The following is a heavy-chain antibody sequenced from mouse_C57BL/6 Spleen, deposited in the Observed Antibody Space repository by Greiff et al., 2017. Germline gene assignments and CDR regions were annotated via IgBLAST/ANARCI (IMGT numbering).Heavy chain of an antibody. V-gene: IGHV1-82*01. CDR1: GYAFSSSW. Sequence: VQLQQSGPELVKPGASVKISCKASGYAFSSSWMNWVKQRPGKGLEWIGRIYPGDGDTTYNGKFKGKATLTADKSSSTAYMQLSSLTSEDSAVYFCAREGLLRPWYFDVWGTGTTVTVSS. CDR3: AREGLLRPWYFDV. CDR2: IYPGDGDT. J-gene: IGHJ1*03. D-gene: IGHD1-1*01.